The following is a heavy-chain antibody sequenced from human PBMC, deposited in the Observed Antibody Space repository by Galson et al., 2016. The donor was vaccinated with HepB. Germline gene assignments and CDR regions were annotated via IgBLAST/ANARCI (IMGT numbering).Heavy chain of an antibody. Sequence: SETLSLTCTVSGGSISSRSYYWGWIRQPPGKGLEWIGSIYYSGSTYYNPSLKSRVTISVDTSKNQFSLKLSSVTAADTAVYYCARGRRAISGVLVKGLYYNGMDVWGQGTAVTVSS. CDR2: IYYSGST. CDR1: GGSISSRSYY. J-gene: IGHJ6*02. D-gene: IGHD3-3*01. V-gene: IGHV4-39*01. CDR3: ARGRRAISGVLVKGLYYNGMDV.